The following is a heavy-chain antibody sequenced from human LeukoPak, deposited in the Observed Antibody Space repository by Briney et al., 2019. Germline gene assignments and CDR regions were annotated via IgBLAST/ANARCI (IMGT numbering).Heavy chain of an antibody. CDR1: GFTFSSYA. CDR3: AKDPYYGSGRDFDY. V-gene: IGHV3-23*01. J-gene: IGHJ4*02. Sequence: GGSLRLSCAASGFTFSSYAMSWVRQAPGKGLEWVSAISGSSGSTYYADSVKGRFTISRDNSKNTLYLQMNSLRAEDTAVYYCAKDPYYGSGRDFDYWGQGTLVTVSS. D-gene: IGHD3-10*01. CDR2: ISGSSGST.